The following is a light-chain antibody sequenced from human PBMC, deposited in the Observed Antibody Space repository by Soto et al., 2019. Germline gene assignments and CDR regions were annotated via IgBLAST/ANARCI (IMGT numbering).Light chain of an antibody. Sequence: DIVMTQSPLFLPVTLGQPASISCRSSQSLLYSDGDTYLSWFQQRPGQSPRRLIYKVSHRDSGVPDRFSGGGSGSYFTLRINSVEAVDVAVYYCMQDAHWPYTFGQGTRLEI. CDR2: KVS. J-gene: IGKJ2*01. CDR3: MQDAHWPYT. V-gene: IGKV2-30*01. CDR1: QSLLYSDGDTY.